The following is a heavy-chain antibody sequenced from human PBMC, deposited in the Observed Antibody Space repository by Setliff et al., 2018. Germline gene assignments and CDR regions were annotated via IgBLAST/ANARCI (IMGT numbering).Heavy chain of an antibody. D-gene: IGHD4-17*01. CDR1: GYSFTSYW. V-gene: IGHV5-51*01. Sequence: ESLKISCKGSGYSFTSYWIAWVRQMPGKGLEWMGIIYPGDSDTRYSPSFQGQVTISADRSTRTAYLQWSSLKASDTAFYYCARSDYGDYLAWDSYGMDVWGQGTTVTVSS. J-gene: IGHJ6*02. CDR3: ARSDYGDYLAWDSYGMDV. CDR2: IYPGDSDT.